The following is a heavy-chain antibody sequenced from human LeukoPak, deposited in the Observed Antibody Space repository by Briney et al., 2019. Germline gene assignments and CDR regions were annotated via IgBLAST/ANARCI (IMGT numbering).Heavy chain of an antibody. CDR1: GGSFSGYY. Sequence: SETLSLTCAVYGGSFSGYYWSWIRQPPGKGLEWIGEINHSGSTNYNPSLKSRVTISVDTSKNQFPLKLSSVTAADTAVYYCARVSRDYIWGSYRYTLDYWGQGTLVTVSS. V-gene: IGHV4-34*01. CDR3: ARVSRDYIWGSYRYTLDY. D-gene: IGHD3-16*02. J-gene: IGHJ4*02. CDR2: INHSGST.